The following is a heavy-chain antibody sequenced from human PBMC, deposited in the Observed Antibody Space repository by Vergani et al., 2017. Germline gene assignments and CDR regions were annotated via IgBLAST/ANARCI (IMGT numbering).Heavy chain of an antibody. V-gene: IGHV3-33*01. CDR2: IYYDGSKK. CDR3: VREGSYCGSTTCRKPSYVYYYHMDV. Sequence: QVQLVESGGGVVQPGRSLRLSCTSSGFTFSTYAMHCVRQAPGKGLEWVAIIYYDGSKKYYADSVKGRFTISRDNSRNTLDLLMSSLRTEDTAIYYCVREGSYCGSTTCRKPSYVYYYHMDVWGEGTTVTVSS. J-gene: IGHJ6*03. CDR1: GFTFSTYA. D-gene: IGHD2-21*01.